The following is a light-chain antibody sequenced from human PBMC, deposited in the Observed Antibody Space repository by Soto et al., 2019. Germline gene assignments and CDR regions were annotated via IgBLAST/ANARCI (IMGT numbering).Light chain of an antibody. CDR1: QSVSSN. J-gene: IGKJ5*01. Sequence: IVITQSPSTLSVSPGERATLSFRASQSVSSNLAWYQQKPGQAPRLLIYGASTRATGIPARFSGSGSGTDHTLTISSLEPEDSAVYYCQQRSKLPITFGQGTRLEIK. CDR3: QQRSKLPIT. V-gene: IGKV3-11*01. CDR2: GAS.